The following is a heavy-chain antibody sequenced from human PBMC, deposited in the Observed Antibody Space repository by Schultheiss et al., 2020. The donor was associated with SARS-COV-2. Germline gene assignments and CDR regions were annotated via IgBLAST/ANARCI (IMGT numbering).Heavy chain of an antibody. D-gene: IGHD6-19*01. V-gene: IGHV3-23*01. CDR3: AKLAAAGTYYYYGMDV. J-gene: IGHJ6*02. Sequence: GGSLRLSCAASGFTFSSYAMSWVRQAPGKGLEWVSAISGSGGSTYYADSVKGRFTISRDNSKNTLYLQMNSLRAEDMAVYYCAKLAAAGTYYYYGMDVWGQGTTVTVSS. CDR1: GFTFSSYA. CDR2: ISGSGGST.